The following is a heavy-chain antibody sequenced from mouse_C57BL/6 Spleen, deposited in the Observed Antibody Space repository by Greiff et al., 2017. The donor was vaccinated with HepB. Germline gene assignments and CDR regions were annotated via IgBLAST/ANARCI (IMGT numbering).Heavy chain of an antibody. J-gene: IGHJ1*03. CDR1: GYTFTSYG. Sequence: VQLQQSGAELARPGASVKLSCKASGYTFTSYGISWVKQRTGQGLEWIGEIYPRSGNTYYNEKFKGKATLTADKSSSTAYMELRSLTSEDSAVYVCARWTTVVAARYFDVWGTGTTVTVSS. CDR3: ARWTTVVAARYFDV. D-gene: IGHD1-1*01. CDR2: IYPRSGNT. V-gene: IGHV1-81*01.